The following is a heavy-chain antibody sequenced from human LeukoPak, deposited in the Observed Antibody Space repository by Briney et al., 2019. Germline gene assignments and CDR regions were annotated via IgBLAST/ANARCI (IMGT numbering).Heavy chain of an antibody. CDR2: ISAYNGNT. Sequence: ASVKVSCKASGYTFTSYGISWVRQAPGRGLEWMGWISAYNGNTNYAQKLQGRVTMTTDTSTSTAYMELRSLRSDDTAVYYCAREGSYYYDSSGYSSFDYWGQGTLVTVSS. D-gene: IGHD3-22*01. J-gene: IGHJ4*02. CDR1: GYTFTSYG. V-gene: IGHV1-18*01. CDR3: AREGSYYYDSSGYSSFDY.